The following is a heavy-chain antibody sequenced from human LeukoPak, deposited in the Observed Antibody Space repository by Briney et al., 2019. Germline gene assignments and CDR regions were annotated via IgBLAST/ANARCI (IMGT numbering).Heavy chain of an antibody. CDR1: GGTFSSYA. J-gene: IGHJ6*04. Sequence: GASVTVSCKASGGTFSSYAISWVRQAPGQGLERMGGIIPIFGTSNYAQKFQGRVTITADKSTSTAYMELNSLRSEETAVYYCARGLGVWFGGYGMDVWGKGTTVTVSS. V-gene: IGHV1-69*06. D-gene: IGHD3-10*01. CDR3: ARGLGVWFGGYGMDV. CDR2: IIPIFGTS.